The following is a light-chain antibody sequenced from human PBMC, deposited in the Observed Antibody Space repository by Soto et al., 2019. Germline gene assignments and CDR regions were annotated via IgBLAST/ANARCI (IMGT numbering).Light chain of an antibody. J-gene: IGLJ2*01. CDR2: DVS. Sequence: QSALTQPASVSGSPGQSITISCTGTSSDVGGYNYVSWYQQHPGKAPKVMIYDVSNRPSGVSNRFSGSKSGNTASLTISGLQAEDEADYYCSPYTSSATVIIGGGTKLTVL. CDR1: SSDVGGYNY. V-gene: IGLV2-14*01. CDR3: SPYTSSATVI.